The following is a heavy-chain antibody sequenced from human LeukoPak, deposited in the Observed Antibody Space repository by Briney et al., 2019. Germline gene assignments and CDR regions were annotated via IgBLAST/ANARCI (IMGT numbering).Heavy chain of an antibody. D-gene: IGHD3-3*01. J-gene: IGHJ6*02. CDR1: GGSISSGDYY. V-gene: IGHV4-30-4*01. Sequence: SETLSLTCTVSGGSISSGDYYWSWIRQPPGKGLEWIGYIYYSGSTYYNPSLKSRVTISVDTSKNQFSLKLSSVTAADTAVYYCARSRSITIFGVVINPPCCGMDVWGQGTTVTVSS. CDR3: ARSRSITIFGVVINPPCCGMDV. CDR2: IYYSGST.